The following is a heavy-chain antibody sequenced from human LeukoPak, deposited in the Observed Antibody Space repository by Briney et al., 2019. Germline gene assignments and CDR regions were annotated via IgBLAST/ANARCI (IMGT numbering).Heavy chain of an antibody. CDR2: INWDGGST. Sequence: GGSLRLSCAASGFSFDDYAMHWVRQAPGKGLEWVSLINWDGGSTYYADSVKGRFTISRDNSKNSLYLQMNSLRAEDTALYYCAKDRPHTYSSSWYRSDYYYMDVWGKGTTVTVSS. J-gene: IGHJ6*03. D-gene: IGHD6-13*01. CDR3: AKDRPHTYSSSWYRSDYYYMDV. CDR1: GFSFDDYA. V-gene: IGHV3-43D*03.